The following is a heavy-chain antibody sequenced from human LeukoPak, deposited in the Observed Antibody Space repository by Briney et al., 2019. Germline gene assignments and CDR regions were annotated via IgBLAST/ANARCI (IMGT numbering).Heavy chain of an antibody. V-gene: IGHV3-74*01. CDR1: GFTFSSYW. CDR3: ARGAGYYDSSGYYLYYFDY. CDR2: INSVGSST. Sequence: GGSLSLSCAASGFTFSSYWMHWVRQAPGKGLVWVSRINSVGSSTSYADSVKGRFTISRDNAKNTLYLQMNSLRAEDTAVYYCARGAGYYDSSGYYLYYFDYWGQGTLVTVSS. D-gene: IGHD3-22*01. J-gene: IGHJ4*02.